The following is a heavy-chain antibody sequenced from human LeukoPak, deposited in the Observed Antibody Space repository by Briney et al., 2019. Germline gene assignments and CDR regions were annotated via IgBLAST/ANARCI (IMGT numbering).Heavy chain of an antibody. Sequence: PSETLSLTCTVSGGSISSSSYYWGWIRQPPGKGLEWIGSIYYSGSTYYNPSLKSRVTISVDTSKNQFSLKLSSVTAADTAVYYCAREGTYYDILTGYSPYDYWGQGALVTVSS. CDR1: GGSISSSSYY. J-gene: IGHJ4*02. CDR2: IYYSGST. D-gene: IGHD3-9*01. CDR3: AREGTYYDILTGYSPYDY. V-gene: IGHV4-39*07.